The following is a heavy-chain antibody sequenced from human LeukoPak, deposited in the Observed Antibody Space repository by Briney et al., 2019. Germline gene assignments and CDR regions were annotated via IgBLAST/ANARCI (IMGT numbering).Heavy chain of an antibody. J-gene: IGHJ3*02. Sequence: ASVTVSCQASGYTFTSYGTSWVRQALGQGLECMGWISAYNGNTNYAQKLQGRVTMTTDTSTSTAYMELSSLRSEDTAVYYCATPKLISDWYGAGVEAFDILAQGTMVTVPS. CDR3: ATPKLISDWYGAGVEAFDI. V-gene: IGHV1-18*01. D-gene: IGHD6-19*01. CDR1: GYTFTSYG. CDR2: ISAYNGNT.